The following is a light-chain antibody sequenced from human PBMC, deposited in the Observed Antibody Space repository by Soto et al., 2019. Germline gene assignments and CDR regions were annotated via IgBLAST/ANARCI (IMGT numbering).Light chain of an antibody. J-gene: IGKJ1*01. CDR3: QQYADSPPT. V-gene: IGKV3-20*01. CDR1: QTVSSTY. CDR2: GVS. Sequence: EIVLTQSPGTLSLSPGERATLSCRASQTVSSTYLAWYQQRPGQAPRLLMYGVSSRATGIPDRFSGSGSGTDFTLTISRLEPEDFAVYYCQQYADSPPTFGQGTKVEIK.